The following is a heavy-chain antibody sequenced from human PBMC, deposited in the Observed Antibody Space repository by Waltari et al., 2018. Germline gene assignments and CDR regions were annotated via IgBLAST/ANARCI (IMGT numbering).Heavy chain of an antibody. Sequence: EVQLVESGGGLVHPGGSLRLSCAASGFTVSSNHMSWVLQAPGKGLEWVSLIYSAGSTYYADSVRGRFSISRDNSKNTLHLQMNSLRAEDTAMYYCARARDEDTAMVYFDHWGQGTLISVSS. CDR3: ARARDEDTAMVYFDH. J-gene: IGHJ4*02. V-gene: IGHV3-66*02. D-gene: IGHD5-18*01. CDR2: IYSAGST. CDR1: GFTVSSNH.